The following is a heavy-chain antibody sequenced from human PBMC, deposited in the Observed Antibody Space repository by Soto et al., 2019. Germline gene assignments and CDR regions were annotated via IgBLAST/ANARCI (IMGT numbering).Heavy chain of an antibody. CDR1: GYTFTSYG. D-gene: IGHD3-3*01. CDR2: ISAYNGNT. CDR3: ARDGEITIFGVVMGGPNWFDP. V-gene: IGHV1-18*01. J-gene: IGHJ5*02. Sequence: ASVKVSCKASGYTFTSYGISWVRQAPGQGLEWMGWISAYNGNTNYAQKLQGRVTMTTDTSTSTAYMELRGLRSDDTAVYYCARDGEITIFGVVMGGPNWFDPWGQGTLVTVSS.